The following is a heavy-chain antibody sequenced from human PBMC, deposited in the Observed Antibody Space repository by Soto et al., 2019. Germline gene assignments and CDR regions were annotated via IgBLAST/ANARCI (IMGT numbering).Heavy chain of an antibody. CDR1: GFPLSSYA. Sequence: EVQLLESGGGLVQPGGSLRLSCAASGFPLSSYAMSWVRQAPGKGLEWVSAISGSGGSTYYADSVKGRFTISRDNSKNTLYLQMNSLRAEDTAVYYCARAFSGSYRNWGQGTLVTVSS. V-gene: IGHV3-23*01. CDR3: ARAFSGSYRN. J-gene: IGHJ4*02. D-gene: IGHD1-26*01. CDR2: ISGSGGST.